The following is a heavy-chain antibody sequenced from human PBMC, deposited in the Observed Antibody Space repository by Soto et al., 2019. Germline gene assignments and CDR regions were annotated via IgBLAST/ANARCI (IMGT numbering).Heavy chain of an antibody. CDR3: TTDSKWCGGGSCRYYYGMDV. Sequence: GGSVRPSCAASGFTFSNAWMSWVRQAPGKGLEWVGRIKSKTDGGTTDYAAPVKGRFTISRDDSKNTLYLQMNSLKTEDTAVYYCTTDSKWCGGGSCRYYYGMDVWGQGTTVTVSS. J-gene: IGHJ6*02. CDR1: GFTFSNAW. CDR2: IKSKTDGGTT. D-gene: IGHD2-15*01. V-gene: IGHV3-15*01.